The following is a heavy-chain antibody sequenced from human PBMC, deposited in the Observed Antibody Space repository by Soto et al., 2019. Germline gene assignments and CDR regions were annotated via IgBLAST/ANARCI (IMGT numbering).Heavy chain of an antibody. V-gene: IGHV4-30-2*01. CDR3: AGMPYTSGLRFDP. CDR1: GDSYSISTYS. Sequence: SETLSLTCNMSGDSYSISTYSWSWIRQPPGKALQWIGFIYQSGVTSHNPSLASRVSISLDRSNNQCSLKLKSVTAADTAVYFCAGMPYTSGLRFDPWGQGTLVTVSS. J-gene: IGHJ5*02. CDR2: IYQSGVT. D-gene: IGHD6-19*01.